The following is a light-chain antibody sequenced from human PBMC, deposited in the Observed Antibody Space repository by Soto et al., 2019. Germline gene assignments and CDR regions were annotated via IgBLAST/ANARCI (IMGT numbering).Light chain of an antibody. V-gene: IGKV3-11*01. CDR3: QQRTNRSLT. Sequence: EIGLTQSPATLSLSPGERATLSCRASQSVSSYFAWYQQKPGQAPRLLIYDASNMATGIPARFSGSGSGTDFTLTISSLEPEDFAVYYCQQRTNRSLTFGGGTKVEIK. CDR2: DAS. CDR1: QSVSSY. J-gene: IGKJ4*01.